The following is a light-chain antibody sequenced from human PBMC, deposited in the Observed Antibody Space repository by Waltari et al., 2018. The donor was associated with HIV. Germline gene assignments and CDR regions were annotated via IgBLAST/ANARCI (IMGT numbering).Light chain of an antibody. V-gene: IGLV3-19*01. CDR2: GAN. CDR1: SLRGFF. CDR3: HSRDTNSDHYV. J-gene: IGLJ1*01. Sequence: SSELTQDPVVSVALGQTIQITCQGNSLRGFFANWYQQRPGQAPGLVVYGANRRPSGIPDRFSASNSGSTSSLIISDSQAVDEADYYCHSRDTNSDHYVFGGGTRVIV.